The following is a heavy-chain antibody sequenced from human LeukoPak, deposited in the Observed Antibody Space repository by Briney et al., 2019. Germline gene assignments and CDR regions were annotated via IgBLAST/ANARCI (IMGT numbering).Heavy chain of an antibody. CDR1: GGSISNYY. V-gene: IGHV4-4*07. D-gene: IGHD5-18*01. CDR3: ARGRWNTGMVSPYYFDY. Sequence: SETLSLTCTVSGGSISNYYWSWIRQPAGKGLEWIGRTHTSGSTNYNPSLKSRLTMSVDTSKNQFSLKLSSVTAADTAVYYRARGRWNTGMVSPYYFDYWGQGTLVTVSS. J-gene: IGHJ4*02. CDR2: THTSGST.